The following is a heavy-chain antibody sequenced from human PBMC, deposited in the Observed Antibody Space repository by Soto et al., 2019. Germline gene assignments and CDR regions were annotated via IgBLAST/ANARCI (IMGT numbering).Heavy chain of an antibody. CDR2: IYTSGST. D-gene: IGHD6-6*01. CDR1: GGSISSYY. V-gene: IGHV4-4*07. J-gene: IGHJ6*02. CDR3: ARDLHSSSGYYYYGMDV. Sequence: SLTCTVSGGSISSYYWSWIRQPAGKGLEWIGRIYTSGSTNYNPSLKSRVTMSVDTSKNQFSLKLSSVTAADTAVYYCARDLHSSSGYYYYGMDVWGQGTTVTVSS.